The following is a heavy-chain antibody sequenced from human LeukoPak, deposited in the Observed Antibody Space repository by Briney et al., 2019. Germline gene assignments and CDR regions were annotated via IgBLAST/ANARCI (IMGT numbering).Heavy chain of an antibody. CDR1: GGTFSSYA. CDR2: IIPIFGTA. Sequence: GASVKVSCKASGGTFSSYAISWVRQAPGQGLEWMGGIIPIFGTANYAQKFQGRVTITADEFTSTANMELRSLRSDDTAVYYCARVYVAASGRSLDYWGQGTLVTVSS. V-gene: IGHV1-69*13. CDR3: ARVYVAASGRSLDY. D-gene: IGHD6-13*01. J-gene: IGHJ4*02.